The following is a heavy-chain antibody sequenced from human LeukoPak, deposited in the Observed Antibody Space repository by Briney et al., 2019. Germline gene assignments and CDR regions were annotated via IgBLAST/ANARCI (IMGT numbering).Heavy chain of an antibody. Sequence: KPSDTLSLPCTVSGGPINNYYWSWIRQPPGKGLEWIGYIYYSGSTSYNPSLKSRVTISVDTSKNQFSLKLSSVTDADTAVYYCARHAPGYYDNWGQGTLVTVSS. V-gene: IGHV4-59*08. CDR3: ARHAPGYYDN. CDR1: GGPINNYY. J-gene: IGHJ4*02. CDR2: IYYSGST.